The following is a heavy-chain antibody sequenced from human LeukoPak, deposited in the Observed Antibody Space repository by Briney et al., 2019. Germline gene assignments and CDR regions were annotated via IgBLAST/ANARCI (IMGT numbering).Heavy chain of an antibody. CDR2: ITSGENT. Sequence: GGSLRLSCAASGFTFSNYAMNWVRQAPGKGLEWVSTITSGENTYYADSVKGRFTISRDNSKNTLYLQMNSLRADDTAVYFCATVAGYFDYWGQGTLVTVSS. CDR3: ATVAGYFDY. CDR1: GFTFSNYA. J-gene: IGHJ4*02. V-gene: IGHV3-23*01. D-gene: IGHD2-21*01.